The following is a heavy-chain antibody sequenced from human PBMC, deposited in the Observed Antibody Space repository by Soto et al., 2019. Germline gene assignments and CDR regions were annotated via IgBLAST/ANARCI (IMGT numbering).Heavy chain of an antibody. V-gene: IGHV4-39*01. J-gene: IGHJ5*02. CDR3: ARTTGYDFWSGYYRPGGFDP. Sequence: SETLSLTCTVSGGSISSSSYYRGWIRQPPGKGLEWIGSIYYSGSTYYNPSLKSRVTISVDTSKNQFSLKLSSVTAADTAVYYCARTTGYDFWSGYYRPGGFDPWGQGTLVTVSS. CDR2: IYYSGST. D-gene: IGHD3-3*01. CDR1: GGSISSSSYY.